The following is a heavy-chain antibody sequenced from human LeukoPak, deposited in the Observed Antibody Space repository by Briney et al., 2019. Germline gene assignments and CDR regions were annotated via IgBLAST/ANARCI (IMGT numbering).Heavy chain of an antibody. J-gene: IGHJ4*02. CDR3: ARVTGYTIEDYFDY. Sequence: SETLSLTCTVSGGSISSYYWSRIPQPPGKGLEWIGYIYYSGSTNYNPSLTSRVTISVKTSKNQFSLKLRSVTAADTAVYYCARVTGYTIEDYFDYWGQGTLVTVSS. CDR1: GGSISSYY. CDR2: IYYSGST. D-gene: IGHD3-9*01. V-gene: IGHV4-59*01.